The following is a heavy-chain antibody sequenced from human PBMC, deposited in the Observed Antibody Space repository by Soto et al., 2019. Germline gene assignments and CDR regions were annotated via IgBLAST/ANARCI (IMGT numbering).Heavy chain of an antibody. CDR3: SRDRVIVGATPHYYYGMDV. D-gene: IGHD1-26*01. CDR1: GFTFSSYW. CDR2: INKSSSDK. Sequence: GGSLRLSCAASGFTFSSYWMSWVRQAPGKGLEWVTNINKSSSDKYYADSVKGRFTISRDNAKNSLYLQMNSLRAEDTVVYYCSRDRVIVGATPHYYYGMDVWGQGTTVTVSS. V-gene: IGHV3-21*05. J-gene: IGHJ6*02.